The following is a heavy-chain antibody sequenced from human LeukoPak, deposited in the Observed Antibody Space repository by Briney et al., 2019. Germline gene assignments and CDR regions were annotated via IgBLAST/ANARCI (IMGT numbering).Heavy chain of an antibody. CDR1: GFTFSSYA. V-gene: IGHV3-30*04. CDR2: ISYDGSNK. CDR3: ARAQNYGYSPHY. Sequence: PGGSLRLSCAASGFTFSSYAMHWVRQAPGKGPEWVAVISYDGSNKYYADSVKGRFTISRDNSKNTLYLQMNSLRAEDTSMYYCARAQNYGYSPHYWGQGTLVTVSS. J-gene: IGHJ4*02. D-gene: IGHD5-18*01.